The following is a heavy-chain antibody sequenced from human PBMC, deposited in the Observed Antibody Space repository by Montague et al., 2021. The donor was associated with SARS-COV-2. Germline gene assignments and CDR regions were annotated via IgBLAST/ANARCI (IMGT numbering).Heavy chain of an antibody. V-gene: IGHV4-59*08. CDR2: IYYTGST. J-gene: IGHJ5*02. Sequence: SETLSLTCTVSGSSISGYYWTWIRQPPGKGLEWLGHIYYTGSTKYNPSLRSRVTISIDTPKNQFSLKLRSVTAADTAVYYCARLGFVELWLNLGWFDPWGQGTLVTVSS. CDR1: GSSISGYY. CDR3: ARLGFVELWLNLGWFDP. D-gene: IGHD3-16*02.